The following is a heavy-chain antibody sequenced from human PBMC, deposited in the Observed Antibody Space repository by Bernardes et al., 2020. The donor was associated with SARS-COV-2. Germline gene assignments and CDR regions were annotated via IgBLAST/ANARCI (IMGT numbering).Heavy chain of an antibody. CDR3: ARGSTPDVAGVYDP. D-gene: IGHD6-19*01. V-gene: IGHV1-18*01. J-gene: IGHJ5*02. CDR2: ISAYNGNT. Sequence: ASVKVTCKASGYTFTSYGISWVRQAPGQGLEWMGWISAYNGNTNYAQKLQGRVTMTTDTSTSTAYMELRSLRSDDTAVYYCARGSTPDVAGVYDPWGQGTLVTVSS. CDR1: GYTFTSYG.